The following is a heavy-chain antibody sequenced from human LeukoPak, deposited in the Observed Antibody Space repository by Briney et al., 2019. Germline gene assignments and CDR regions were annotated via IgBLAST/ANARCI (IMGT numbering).Heavy chain of an antibody. CDR3: AKDRDGSGGVSGASDI. CDR1: GFTFDDYA. Sequence: GGSLRLSCAASGFTFDDYAMHWVRQAPGKGLEWVSGISDNGVNTYYADSVKGRFTISRDNSENTLYLQMHSLRAEDTAVYYCAKDRDGSGGVSGASDIWGQGTMVTVSS. V-gene: IGHV3-23*01. J-gene: IGHJ3*02. CDR2: ISDNGVNT. D-gene: IGHD2-15*01.